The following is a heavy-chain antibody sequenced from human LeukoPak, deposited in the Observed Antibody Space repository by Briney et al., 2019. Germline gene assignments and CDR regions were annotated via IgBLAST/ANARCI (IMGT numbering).Heavy chain of an antibody. D-gene: IGHD5-12*01. CDR3: ARDRDSGYDSFDY. Sequence: GGPLRLSCAASGFTFSSYAMSWVRQAPGKGLEWVSHISGSGTTIYYADSVKGRFTISRDNAKKSLHLQMNSLRAEDTAVYYCARDRDSGYDSFDYWGQGTLVTVSS. V-gene: IGHV3-48*04. CDR1: GFTFSSYA. CDR2: ISGSGTTI. J-gene: IGHJ4*02.